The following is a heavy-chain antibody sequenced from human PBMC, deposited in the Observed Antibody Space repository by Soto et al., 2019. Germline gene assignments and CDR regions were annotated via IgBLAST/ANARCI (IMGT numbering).Heavy chain of an antibody. J-gene: IGHJ6*02. Sequence: VGSLRLSCAASGFTFSDYYMSWIRQAPGNGLEWVSYISSSGSTIYYADSVKGRFTISRDNAKNSLYLQMNSLRAEDTAVYYCARDLFRVAARYGMDVWGQGTTVTVSS. V-gene: IGHV3-11*01. CDR1: GFTFSDYY. CDR2: ISSSGSTI. CDR3: ARDLFRVAARYGMDV. D-gene: IGHD6-6*01.